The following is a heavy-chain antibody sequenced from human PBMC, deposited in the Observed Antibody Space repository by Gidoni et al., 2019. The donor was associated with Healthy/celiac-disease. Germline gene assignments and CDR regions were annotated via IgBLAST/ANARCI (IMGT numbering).Heavy chain of an antibody. CDR1: GFTFSGYA. Sequence: EVQLLESGGGLVQPGGSLRLSWAASGFTFSGYAMSWVRQAPGKGLEGVSAISGSGGSTYYADSVKGRFTISRDNSQNTLYLQMNSLRAEDTAVYYCAKDQYYYDSSGYNPVDFDYWGQGTLVTVSS. CDR2: ISGSGGST. J-gene: IGHJ4*02. D-gene: IGHD3-22*01. CDR3: AKDQYYYDSSGYNPVDFDY. V-gene: IGHV3-23*01.